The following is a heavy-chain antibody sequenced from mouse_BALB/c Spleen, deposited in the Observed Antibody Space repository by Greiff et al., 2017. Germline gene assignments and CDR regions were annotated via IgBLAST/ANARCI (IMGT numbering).Heavy chain of an antibody. CDR1: GFTFSSYG. V-gene: IGHV5-6*01. D-gene: IGHD4-1*01. J-gene: IGHJ3*01. Sequence: EVKLVESGGDLVKPGGSLKLSCAASGFTFSSYGMSWVRQTPDKRLEWVATISSGGSYTYYPDSVKGRFTISRDNAKNTLYLQMSSLKSEDTAMYYCARLLTLAYWGQGTLVTVSA. CDR3: ARLLTLAY. CDR2: ISSGGSYT.